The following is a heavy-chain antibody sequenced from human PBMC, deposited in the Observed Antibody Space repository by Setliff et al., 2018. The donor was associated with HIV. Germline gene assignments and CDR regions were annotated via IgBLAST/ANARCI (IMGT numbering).Heavy chain of an antibody. Sequence: GGSLRLSCAASGFTFSSYAMSWVRQAPGKGLEWVSAISGSGDSTYYADFVKGRFTISRDNSKNTLYLQMDNLRPDDTAIYYCARDWGVVWSFDMWGQGTMVTVSS. J-gene: IGHJ3*02. V-gene: IGHV3-23*01. D-gene: IGHD3-16*01. CDR1: GFTFSSYA. CDR3: ARDWGVVWSFDM. CDR2: ISGSGDST.